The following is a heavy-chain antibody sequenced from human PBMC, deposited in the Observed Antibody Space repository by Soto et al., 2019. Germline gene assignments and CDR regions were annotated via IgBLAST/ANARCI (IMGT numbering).Heavy chain of an antibody. J-gene: IGHJ1*01. CDR1: GYTFTSYG. CDR3: SSVSPYICAY. V-gene: IGHV1-18*01. CDR2: IHNDNGNT. Sequence: QVQLVQSGGEVKKPGASVKVSCKASGYTFTSYGISWVRQAPGRGLEWVGWIHNDNGNTNLAQKLQGRVTLTTDTSGSTAYLELGSLRSVDPAVYFCSSVSPYICAYWGPGTRVTGS. D-gene: IGHD2-2*02.